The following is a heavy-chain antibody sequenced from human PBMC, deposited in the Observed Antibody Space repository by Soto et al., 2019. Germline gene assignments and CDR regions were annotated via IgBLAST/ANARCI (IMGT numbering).Heavy chain of an antibody. D-gene: IGHD5-12*01. Sequence: PGGSLRLSCAASGFTFSSYWMHWVRQAPGKGLVWVSRINSDGSSTSYADSVKGRFTISRDNAKNTLYLQMNSLRAEDTAVYYCAGEMATTDYYYYMDVWGKGTTVTVSS. CDR1: GFTFSSYW. V-gene: IGHV3-74*01. J-gene: IGHJ6*03. CDR3: AGEMATTDYYYYMDV. CDR2: INSDGSST.